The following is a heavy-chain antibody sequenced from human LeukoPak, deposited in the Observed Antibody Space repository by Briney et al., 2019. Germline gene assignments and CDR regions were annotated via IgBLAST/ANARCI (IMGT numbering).Heavy chain of an antibody. V-gene: IGHV1-69*04. CDR3: ARARIVVVTAIPGYYYYGMDV. CDR2: IIPILGIA. Sequence: SSVKVACKASGGTFSSYASSWVRQAPGQGLEWMGRIIPILGIANYAKKFQGRVTITADKSTSTAYMELSSLRSEDTAVYYCARARIVVVTAIPGYYYYGMDVWGQGTTVTVSS. J-gene: IGHJ6*02. CDR1: GGTFSSYA. D-gene: IGHD2-21*02.